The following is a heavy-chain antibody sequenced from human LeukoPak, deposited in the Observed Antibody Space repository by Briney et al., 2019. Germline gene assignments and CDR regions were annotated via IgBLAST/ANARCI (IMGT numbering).Heavy chain of an antibody. D-gene: IGHD1-26*01. CDR3: ATSGNYYLKY. Sequence: GGSLRLSYAASGFTFGTYNMNWVRQAPGKGLEWVSHITSSSTNIYYADSVKGRFTISRDNAKNALSLQMNSLRDEDTAVYYCATSGNYYLKYWGQGTLVTVSS. CDR1: GFTFGTYN. J-gene: IGHJ4*02. CDR2: ITSSSTNI. V-gene: IGHV3-48*02.